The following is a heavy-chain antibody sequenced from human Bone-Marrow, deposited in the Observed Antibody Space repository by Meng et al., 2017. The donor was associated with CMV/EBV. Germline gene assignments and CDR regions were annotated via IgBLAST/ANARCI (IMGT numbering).Heavy chain of an antibody. Sequence: ASVKVSCKTSGYPFTTYYVHWVRQAPGQGLEWMGWISAYYGNTNYAQKLQGRVTMTTDTSASTAYMELRSLRSDDTAVYYCARDSRRSSGRGWFDFWSGMDVWGRGTTVTVSS. CDR3: ARDSRRSSGRGWFDFWSGMDV. J-gene: IGHJ6*02. V-gene: IGHV1-18*04. CDR1: GYPFTTYY. CDR2: ISAYYGNT. D-gene: IGHD3-3*01.